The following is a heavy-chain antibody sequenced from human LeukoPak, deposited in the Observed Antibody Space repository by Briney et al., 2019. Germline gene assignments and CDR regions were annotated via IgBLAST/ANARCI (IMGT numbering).Heavy chain of an antibody. CDR3: ARDRRIVVVTAAIGDLQDGYYDYGMDV. Sequence: PSETLSLTCTVSGCSISCGGYDWSWIRQPPGKGLEWIWHIYYSGSTYYNPSLKSRVTKSVDPSQNQLSVQLSSVPAADTPVYCGARDRRIVVVTAAIGDLQDGYYDYGMDVWGKGTTVTVSS. J-gene: IGHJ6*04. V-gene: IGHV4-31*03. D-gene: IGHD2-2*01. CDR1: GCSISCGGYD. CDR2: IYYSGST.